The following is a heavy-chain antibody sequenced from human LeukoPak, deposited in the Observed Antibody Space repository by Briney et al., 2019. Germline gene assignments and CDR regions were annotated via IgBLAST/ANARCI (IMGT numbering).Heavy chain of an antibody. CDR2: INHSGST. CDR3: ARGKGSGPYYYDSSGYYRRWFDP. V-gene: IGHV4-34*01. CDR1: GGSFSGYY. D-gene: IGHD3-22*01. Sequence: SETLSLTCAVYGGSFSGYYWSWIRQPPGKGLEWIGEINHSGSTNYNPSLKSRVTISVDTSKNQFSLKLSSVTAADTAVYYCARGKGSGPYYYDSSGYYRRWFDPWGRGTLVTVSS. J-gene: IGHJ5*02.